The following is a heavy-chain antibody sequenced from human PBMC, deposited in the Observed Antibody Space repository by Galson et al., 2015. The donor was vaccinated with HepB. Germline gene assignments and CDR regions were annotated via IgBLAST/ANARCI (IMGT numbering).Heavy chain of an antibody. CDR1: GFMFSSYA. D-gene: IGHD5-24*01. Sequence: SLRLSCAASGFMFSSYAMSWVRQAPGKGLEWVSGISGSGGSTYYADSVKGRFTISRDNSKNTLYLQMNSLRAEDTAVYYCAKDSRSDGSTYAGSIDYWCQGTLVTVSS. J-gene: IGHJ4*02. CDR2: ISGSGGST. CDR3: AKDSRSDGSTYAGSIDY. V-gene: IGHV3-23*01.